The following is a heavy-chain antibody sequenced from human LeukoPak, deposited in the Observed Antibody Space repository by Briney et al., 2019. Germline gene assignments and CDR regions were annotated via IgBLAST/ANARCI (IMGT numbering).Heavy chain of an antibody. CDR3: ARGSGSYSDY. CDR1: GGSFCGYY. D-gene: IGHD1-26*01. CDR2: INHSGST. Sequence: PSETLSLTCAVYGGSFCGYYWSWIRQPPGKGLEWIGEINHSGSTNYNPSLKSRVTISVDTSKNQFSLKLSSVTAADTAVYYCARGSGSYSDYWGQGTLVTVSS. J-gene: IGHJ4*02. V-gene: IGHV4-34*01.